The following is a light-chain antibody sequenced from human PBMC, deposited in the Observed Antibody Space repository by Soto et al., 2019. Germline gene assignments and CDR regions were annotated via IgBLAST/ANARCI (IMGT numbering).Light chain of an antibody. CDR1: QDISNF. CDR2: DVS. V-gene: IGKV1-33*01. CDR3: QQYDKQPVT. J-gene: IGKJ4*01. Sequence: DFHMTQSPSSLSASVGYRFTITCQASQDISNFLNWYHQAPGKAPQLLIYDVSNLQPGVASRFSGSGSGTDFTFTISTLQPEDIGTFYCQQYDKQPVTFGGGTKVDIK.